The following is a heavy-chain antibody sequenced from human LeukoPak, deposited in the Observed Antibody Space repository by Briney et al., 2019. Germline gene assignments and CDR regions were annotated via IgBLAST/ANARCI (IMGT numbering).Heavy chain of an antibody. D-gene: IGHD6-6*01. V-gene: IGHV4-59*01. Sequence: PSETLSLTCTVSGGSISSYYWSWIRQPPGKGLEWIGYIYYSGSTNYNPSLKSRVTISVDTSKNQFSLKLSSVTAADTAAYYCARGGSSSGRIDYWGQGTLVTVSS. CDR3: ARGGSSSGRIDY. CDR2: IYYSGST. J-gene: IGHJ4*02. CDR1: GGSISSYY.